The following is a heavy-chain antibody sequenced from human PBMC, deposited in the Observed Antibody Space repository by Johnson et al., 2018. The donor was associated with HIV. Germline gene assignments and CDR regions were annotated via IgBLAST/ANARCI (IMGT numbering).Heavy chain of an antibody. V-gene: IGHV3-20*04. D-gene: IGHD3-16*01. CDR1: GFTFDDYG. Sequence: VQLVESGGGVVQPGGSRRLSCAAFGFTFDDYGMSWVRQAPGKGLEWVSGINWNGGRTGYADSVKGRFTISRDNAKNSLYLQMNSLRGEDTAVYYCATSSLGWGLDGFDIWGRGTMVTVSS. CDR2: INWNGGRT. CDR3: ATSSLGWGLDGFDI. J-gene: IGHJ3*02.